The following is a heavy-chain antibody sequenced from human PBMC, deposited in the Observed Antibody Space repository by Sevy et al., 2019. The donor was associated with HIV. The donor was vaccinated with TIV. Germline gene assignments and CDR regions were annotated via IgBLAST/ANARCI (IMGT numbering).Heavy chain of an antibody. CDR2: ISGSGGST. V-gene: IGHV3-23*01. CDR1: GSTFSSYA. Sequence: GGSLRLSCAASGSTFSSYAMSWVRQAPGKGLEWVSAISGSGGSTYYADSVKGRFTISRDNSKNTLYLQMNSLRAEDTAVYYCAKDSGVDTATSVGLDYWGQGTLVTVSS. D-gene: IGHD5-18*01. CDR3: AKDSGVDTATSVGLDY. J-gene: IGHJ4*02.